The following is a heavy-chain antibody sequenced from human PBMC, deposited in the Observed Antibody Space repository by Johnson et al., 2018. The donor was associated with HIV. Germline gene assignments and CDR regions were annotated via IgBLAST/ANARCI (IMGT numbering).Heavy chain of an antibody. D-gene: IGHD3-10*01. Sequence: QMLLVESGGGVVQPGRSLRLSCAASGFTFSSYGMHWVRQAPGKGLEWVAVIWYDGSNKYYADSVKGRFTISRDNSKNTLYLQMNSLRAEDTAVYYCAKNSAAFEIWGQGTMVTVSS. V-gene: IGHV3-33*06. CDR3: AKNSAAFEI. J-gene: IGHJ3*02. CDR2: IWYDGSNK. CDR1: GFTFSSYG.